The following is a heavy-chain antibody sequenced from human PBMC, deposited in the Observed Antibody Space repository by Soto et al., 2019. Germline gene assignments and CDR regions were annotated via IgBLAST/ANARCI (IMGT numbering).Heavy chain of an antibody. J-gene: IGHJ4*02. D-gene: IGHD4-17*01. V-gene: IGHV4-61*03. CDR1: GGSVSSDTHY. CDR3: ARGPTVTTDY. Sequence: QVQLQESGPGLVKPSETLSLTCTVSGGSVSSDTHYWSWMRQPPGKGLEWIGYIYSSGTTNYNPPRNSRVTISIDTSKHHFSLILRSVTAADTAVYYCARGPTVTTDYWGQGTLVTVSS. CDR2: IYSSGTT.